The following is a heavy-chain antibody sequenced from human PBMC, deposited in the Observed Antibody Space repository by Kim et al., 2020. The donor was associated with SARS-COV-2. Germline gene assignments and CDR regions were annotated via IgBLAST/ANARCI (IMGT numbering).Heavy chain of an antibody. CDR1: GGSISSGSYY. V-gene: IGHV4-61*02. J-gene: IGHJ5*02. CDR2: IYTSGST. CDR3: ARDADIVVVTATPPEDNWFDP. Sequence: SETLSLTCTVSGGSISSGSYYWSWIRQPAGKGLEWIGRIYTSGSTNYNPSLKSRVTISVVTSKNQFSLKLSSVTAADTAVYYCARDADIVVVTATPPEDNWFDPWGQGTLVTVSS. D-gene: IGHD2-21*02.